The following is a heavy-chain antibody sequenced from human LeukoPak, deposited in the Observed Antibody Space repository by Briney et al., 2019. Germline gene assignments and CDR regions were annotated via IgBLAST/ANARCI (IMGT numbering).Heavy chain of an antibody. CDR1: GGSISSRSYY. J-gene: IGHJ6*02. V-gene: IGHV4-39*01. D-gene: IGHD3-22*01. CDR2: IYHSGST. CDR3: ARGDYDTSGYYYYYYGMDV. Sequence: KPSETLSLTCTVSGGSISSRSYYWGWIRQPPGKGLEWIGSIYHSGSTYYNPSLKSRVTISVDTSKNQFSLKLSSVTAADTAVYYCARGDYDTSGYYYYYYGMDVWGQGTRSPSP.